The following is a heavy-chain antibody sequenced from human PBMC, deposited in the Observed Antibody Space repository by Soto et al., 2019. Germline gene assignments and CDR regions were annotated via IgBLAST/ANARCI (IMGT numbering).Heavy chain of an antibody. Sequence: SXTLSLTCTVSGDSITSNSYFWAWIRQPPGKGLEWIGSIYYSGTTYHNPSLKSRVTISVDRSKNQFSLRPSPVTAADTAVYYCARHFSVDYFDYWGQGALVTVSS. CDR3: ARHFSVDYFDY. CDR2: IYYSGTT. J-gene: IGHJ4*02. CDR1: GDSITSNSYF. V-gene: IGHV4-39*01.